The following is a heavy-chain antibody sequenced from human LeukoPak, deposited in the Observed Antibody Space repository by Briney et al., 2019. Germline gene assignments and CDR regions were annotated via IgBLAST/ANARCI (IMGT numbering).Heavy chain of an antibody. V-gene: IGHV1-69*13. CDR2: IIPIFGTS. Sequence: GASVKVSCKASGGIFSNYAISWVRQAPGHGLEWMGRIIPIFGTSNYAQKFQGRFTMTADESTSTAYMELSGLRSEDTAIYYCASATRRYLYDSSGDYFPSWGQGTLVTVSS. D-gene: IGHD3-22*01. CDR3: ASATRRYLYDSSGDYFPS. CDR1: GGIFSNYA. J-gene: IGHJ4*02.